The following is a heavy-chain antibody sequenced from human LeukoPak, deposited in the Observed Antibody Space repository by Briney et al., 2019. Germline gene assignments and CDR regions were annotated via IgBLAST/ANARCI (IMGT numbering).Heavy chain of an antibody. CDR1: GFTFSSYW. J-gene: IGHJ6*02. CDR3: ARDPKRPRPLLRFLDPYYYYGMDV. CDR2: ISYDGSNK. Sequence: GGSLRLSCAASGFTFSSYWMSWVRQAPGKGLEWVAVISYDGSNKYYADSVKGRFTISRDNSKNTLYLQMNSLRAEDTAVYYCARDPKRPRPLLRFLDPYYYYGMDVWGQGTTVTVSS. D-gene: IGHD3-3*01. V-gene: IGHV3-30*03.